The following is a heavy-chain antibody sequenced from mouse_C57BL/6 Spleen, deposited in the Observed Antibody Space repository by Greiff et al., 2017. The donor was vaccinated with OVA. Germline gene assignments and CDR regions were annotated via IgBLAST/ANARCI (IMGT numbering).Heavy chain of an antibody. Sequence: QVQLQQPGAELVKPGASVKLSCKASGYTFTSYWMQWVKQRPGQGLEWIGEIDPSDSYTNYNQKFKGQATLTVDNSSSTTYMQLSSLTSEDCTVYYGARITSVVATDCCFDVCGTGTTVTVSS. J-gene: IGHJ1*03. CDR3: ARITSVVATDCCFDV. CDR2: IDPSDSYT. CDR1: GYTFTSYW. D-gene: IGHD1-1*01. V-gene: IGHV1-50*01.